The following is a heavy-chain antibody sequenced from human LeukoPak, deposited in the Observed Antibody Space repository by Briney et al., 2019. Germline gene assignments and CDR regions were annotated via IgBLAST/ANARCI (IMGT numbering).Heavy chain of an antibody. CDR3: ARVRYYYDSSGYSSDY. J-gene: IGHJ4*02. Sequence: ASVKVSCKASGYTFTSYGISWVRQAPGQGLEWMGWISAYNGNTNYAQKLQGRVTMTTDTSTSTAYMELRSLRSDDTAVYYCARVRYYYDSSGYSSDYWGQGTLVTVSS. CDR2: ISAYNGNT. D-gene: IGHD3-22*01. CDR1: GYTFTSYG. V-gene: IGHV1-18*01.